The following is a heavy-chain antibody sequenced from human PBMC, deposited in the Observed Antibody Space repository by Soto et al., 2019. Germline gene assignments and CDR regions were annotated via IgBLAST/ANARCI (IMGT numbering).Heavy chain of an antibody. J-gene: IGHJ6*02. D-gene: IGHD1-26*01. V-gene: IGHV3-30*18. Sequence: QVQLVESGGGVVQPGRSLRLSCAASGFSFSSYGMHWVRQAPGKGLEWVAVISYDGSQKYYADYVKGRFTISRDNSKNTLYLQMNSLRGEDKAVYYCAKDLVGGVRYYYGMDVWGQGTTVTVSS. CDR3: AKDLVGGVRYYYGMDV. CDR2: ISYDGSQK. CDR1: GFSFSSYG.